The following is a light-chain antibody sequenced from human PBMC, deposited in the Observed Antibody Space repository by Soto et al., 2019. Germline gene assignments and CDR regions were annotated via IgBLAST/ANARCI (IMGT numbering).Light chain of an antibody. J-gene: IGLJ3*02. CDR1: SCDVGGYNF. CDR3: CSYGGSYTWV. CDR2: DVS. V-gene: IGLV2-11*01. Sequence: QSVLTQPRSVSGSPGQSVTISCTGASCDVGGYNFVSWYQQHPGKAPTLMIFDVSQRPSGVPDRFSGSKSGNTASLTISGRQAEDEADYYCCSYGGSYTWVFGGGTKLTVL.